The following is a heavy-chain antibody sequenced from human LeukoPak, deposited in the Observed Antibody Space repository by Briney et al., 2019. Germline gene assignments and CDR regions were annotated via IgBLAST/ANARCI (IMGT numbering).Heavy chain of an antibody. J-gene: IGHJ4*02. CDR3: ARSPNAPYYDSSGYPEDY. CDR1: GGTFSSYA. CDR2: IIPIFGTA. Sequence: SAKVSCKASGGTFSSYAISWVRQAPGQGLEWMGGIIPIFGTANYAQKFQGRVTITTDESTSTAYMELSSLRSEDTAVYYCARSPNAPYYDSSGYPEDYWGQGTLVTVSS. V-gene: IGHV1-69*05. D-gene: IGHD3-22*01.